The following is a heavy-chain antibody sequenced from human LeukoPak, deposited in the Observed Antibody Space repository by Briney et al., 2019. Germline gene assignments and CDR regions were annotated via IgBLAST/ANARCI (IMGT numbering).Heavy chain of an antibody. D-gene: IGHD3-22*01. CDR2: IYYSGST. V-gene: IGHV4-59*01. CDR3: ARGRYYDSSGYYFDY. J-gene: IGHJ4*02. Sequence: PSGTLSLTCTVSGGSISSYYWSWIRQPPGKGLEWIGYIYYSGSTNYNPSLKSRVTISVDTSKNQFSLKLSSVTAADTAVYYCARGRYYDSSGYYFDYWGQGTLVTVSS. CDR1: GGSISSYY.